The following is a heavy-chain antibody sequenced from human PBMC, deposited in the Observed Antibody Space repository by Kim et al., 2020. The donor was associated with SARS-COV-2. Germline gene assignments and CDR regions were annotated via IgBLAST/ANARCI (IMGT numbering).Heavy chain of an antibody. J-gene: IGHJ4*02. CDR2: T. CDR3: ARQKDGDYVDY. V-gene: IGHV5-10-1*01. D-gene: IGHD4-17*01. Sequence: TNDSPSSQGHVTISADKSISTAYLQWSSLKASDTAMYYCARQKDGDYVDYWGQGTLVTVSS.